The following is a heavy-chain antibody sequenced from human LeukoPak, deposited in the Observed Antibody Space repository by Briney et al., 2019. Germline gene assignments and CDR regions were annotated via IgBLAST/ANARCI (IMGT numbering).Heavy chain of an antibody. V-gene: IGHV3-7*01. D-gene: IGHD7-27*01. CDR1: GFTFSSYW. CDR2: IKQDGSEK. J-gene: IGHJ5*02. CDR3: ARALTGGRGWFDP. Sequence: PGGSLRLSCAASGFTFSSYWMSWVRQAPGKGLEWVANIKQDGSEKYYVDSVKGRFTISRDNAKNSLYLQMNSLRAEDTAVYYCARALTGGRGWFDPWGQGTLVTVSS.